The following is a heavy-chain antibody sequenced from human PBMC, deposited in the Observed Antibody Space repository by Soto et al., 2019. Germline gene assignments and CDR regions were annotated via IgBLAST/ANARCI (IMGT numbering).Heavy chain of an antibody. Sequence: ASVKVSCKVSGYSLTELSIHWVRQAPGEGLEWMGGYDLEKGETIYAQKFRGRVTMTEDTSTDTAYMELSSLRSEDTAVYYCATVRGSSNYWGQGTLVTVSS. CDR1: GYSLTELS. V-gene: IGHV1-24*01. CDR2: YDLEKGET. J-gene: IGHJ4*02. CDR3: ATVRGSSNY. D-gene: IGHD1-26*01.